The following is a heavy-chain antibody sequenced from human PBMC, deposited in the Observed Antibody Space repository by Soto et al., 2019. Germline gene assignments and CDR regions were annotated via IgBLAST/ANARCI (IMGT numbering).Heavy chain of an antibody. J-gene: IGHJ4*02. CDR2: LYADARA. CDR1: GFTFSIDD. V-gene: IGHV3-23*01. Sequence: GGSLRLSCAASGFTFSIDDMSWVRQPPGKGLEWVSSLYADARAFYPDSVKGRFTISRDNSKTTLYLQMNSLTAGDTAVYYCATAGRNFFASWGQGTLVTVSS. CDR3: ATAGRNFFAS. D-gene: IGHD3-10*01.